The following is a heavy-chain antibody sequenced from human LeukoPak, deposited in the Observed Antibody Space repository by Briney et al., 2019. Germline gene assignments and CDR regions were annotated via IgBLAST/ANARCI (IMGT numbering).Heavy chain of an antibody. CDR3: ARGASGDIGYCSSTSCYRSYYFDN. Sequence: GGSLRLSCAASGFSFSSHWMHWVRQAPGKGLVWVSRINTDGNTTAYADSVKGRFAISRDNAKNTLYLQMNTLSPEDTAVYYCARGASGDIGYCSSTSCYRSYYFDNWGQGTLVTVSS. V-gene: IGHV3-74*01. D-gene: IGHD2-2*01. J-gene: IGHJ4*02. CDR1: GFSFSSHW. CDR2: INTDGNTT.